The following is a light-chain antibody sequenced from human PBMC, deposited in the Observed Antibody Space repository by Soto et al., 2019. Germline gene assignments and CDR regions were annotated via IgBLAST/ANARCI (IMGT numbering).Light chain of an antibody. CDR2: GAS. CDR3: QQRANWPPLT. V-gene: IGKV3D-20*02. Sequence: EIVLTQSPGTLSLSPGERVTLSCRASQSVRGTYLAWYQHKPGQAPRLLIYGASSRATGIPDRFSGSGSGADFTLTISRLEPEDFAVYYCQQRANWPPLTFGGGTKVDIK. CDR1: QSVRGTY. J-gene: IGKJ4*01.